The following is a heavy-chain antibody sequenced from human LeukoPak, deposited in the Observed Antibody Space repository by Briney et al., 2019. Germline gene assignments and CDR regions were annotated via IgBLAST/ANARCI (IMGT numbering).Heavy chain of an antibody. CDR1: GYTFTSYW. CDR3: VRSLPGTLLRGYGMDV. J-gene: IGHJ6*02. Sequence: GESLTISCKTSGYTFTSYWIGWVRQTPGEGLECMGVIFPRDSDVRYTPSFQGQVTISADKSTNTAYLHWGSLKASDSAMYYCVRSLPGTLLRGYGMDVWGPGTTVTVS. CDR2: IFPRDSDV. V-gene: IGHV5-51*01. D-gene: IGHD3-10*01.